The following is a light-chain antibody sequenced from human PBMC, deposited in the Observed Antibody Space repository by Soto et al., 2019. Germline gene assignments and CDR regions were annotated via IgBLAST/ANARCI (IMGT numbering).Light chain of an antibody. Sequence: EIVLTQSPGTLSLSPGERATLSCRASQSVSSSYLAWYQQKPGQAPRLLIYGASSRATGIPDRFSGSGSGTNVTLTISRLEPEDFGVYYCQQYGSSPLFTFGPGTKVDIK. CDR1: QSVSSSY. CDR2: GAS. V-gene: IGKV3-20*01. CDR3: QQYGSSPLFT. J-gene: IGKJ3*01.